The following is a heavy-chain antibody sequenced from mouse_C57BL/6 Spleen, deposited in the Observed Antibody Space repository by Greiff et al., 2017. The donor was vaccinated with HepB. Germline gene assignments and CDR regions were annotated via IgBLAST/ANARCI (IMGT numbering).Heavy chain of an antibody. CDR1: GYTFTDYY. Sequence: VQLQQSGPELVKPGASVKISCKASGYTFTDYYMNWVKQSHGKSLEWIGDINPNNGGTSYNQKFKGKATLTVDKSSSTAYMELRSLTSEDSAVYYCAPGRSNLFAYWGQGTLVTVSA. CDR2: INPNNGGT. CDR3: APGRSNLFAY. J-gene: IGHJ3*01. D-gene: IGHD2-5*01. V-gene: IGHV1-26*01.